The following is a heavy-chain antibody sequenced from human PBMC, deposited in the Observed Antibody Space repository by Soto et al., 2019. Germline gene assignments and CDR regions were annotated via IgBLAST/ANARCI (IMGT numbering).Heavy chain of an antibody. CDR1: RLLLSTSRVG. J-gene: IGHJ5*02. D-gene: IGHD6-6*01. Sequence: SAPTPVNPXHTLTPTCTLSRLLLSTSRVGLGWIRQPPAKALEWLALIYWNDDKRYSPSLKSRLTITKDTSKNQVVLTMTNMAPVDTATYYCAHWSDSSSSRGYNWFDPWGQGTLVTVSS. V-gene: IGHV2-5*01. CDR2: IYWNDDK. CDR3: AHWSDSSSSRGYNWFDP.